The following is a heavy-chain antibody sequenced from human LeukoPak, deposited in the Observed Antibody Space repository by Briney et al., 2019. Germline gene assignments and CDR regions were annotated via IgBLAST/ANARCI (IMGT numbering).Heavy chain of an antibody. CDR3: AGGNSMNV. J-gene: IGHJ6*04. V-gene: IGHV3-7*03. CDR1: EFPFSDSW. D-gene: IGHD1/OR15-1a*01. Sequence: PGGSLRLSCAVSEFPFSDSWMYWVRQAPGKGLEGVANIKKDGSGISYVDSVQGRFIISRDNAKNSLCLQMNSLRVEDTAMYFCAGGNSMNVWGKGTAVTVSS. CDR2: IKKDGSGI.